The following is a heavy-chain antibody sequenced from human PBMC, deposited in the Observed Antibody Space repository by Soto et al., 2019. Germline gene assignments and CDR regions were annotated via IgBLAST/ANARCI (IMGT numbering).Heavy chain of an antibody. D-gene: IGHD3-10*01. J-gene: IGHJ3*02. CDR1: GYTFTGYY. CDR2: INPNSGGT. V-gene: IGHV1-2*02. CDR3: ARGKISFGEGYDAFDI. Sequence: ASVKVSCKASGYTFTGYYMHWVRQAPGQGLEWMGWINPNSGGTNYAQKFQGRVTMTRDTSISTAYMELSRLRSDDTAVYYCARGKISFGEGYDAFDIWGQGKMVTVSS.